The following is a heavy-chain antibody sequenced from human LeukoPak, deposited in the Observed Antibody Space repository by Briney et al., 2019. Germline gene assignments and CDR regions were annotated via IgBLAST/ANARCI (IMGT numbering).Heavy chain of an antibody. D-gene: IGHD3-22*01. V-gene: IGHV3-30*02. Sequence: PGGSLRLSCAASGFTFSSYGMHWVRQAPGKGLEWVAFIRYDGSNKYYADSVKGRFTISRDNSKNTLYLQMNSLRAEDTAVCYCAKGYYYDSSGYTHSDAFDIWGQGTMVTVSS. CDR2: IRYDGSNK. J-gene: IGHJ3*02. CDR3: AKGYYYDSSGYTHSDAFDI. CDR1: GFTFSSYG.